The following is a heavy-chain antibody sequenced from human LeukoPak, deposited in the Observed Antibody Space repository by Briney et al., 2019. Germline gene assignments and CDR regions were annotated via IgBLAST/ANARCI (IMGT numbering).Heavy chain of an antibody. D-gene: IGHD2-2*01. CDR1: GGSISSYY. Sequence: PSETLSLTCTVSGGSISSYYWSWIRQPPGKGLEWIGYIYYSGSTNYNPSLKSRVTISVDTSKNQFSLKLSSVTAADTAVYYCARYCSSTSCSNGYYYYYGMDVWGQGTTVTVSS. CDR3: ARYCSSTSCSNGYYYYYGMDV. V-gene: IGHV4-59*01. CDR2: IYYSGST. J-gene: IGHJ6*02.